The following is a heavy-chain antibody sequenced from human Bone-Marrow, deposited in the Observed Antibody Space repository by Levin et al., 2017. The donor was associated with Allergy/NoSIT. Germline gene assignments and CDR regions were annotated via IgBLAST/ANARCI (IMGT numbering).Heavy chain of an antibody. J-gene: IGHJ3*02. CDR3: ARLSPQFYYGSGSYRPVPFDS. V-gene: IGHV4-34*01. CDR2: INHSGST. Sequence: PGGSLRLSCAVYGGSFSGYYWSWIRQPPGKGLEWIGEINHSGSTNYNPSLKSRVTISVDTSKNQFSLKLSSVTAADTAVYYCARLSPQFYYGSGSYRPVPFDSWGQGTMVTVSS. CDR1: GGSFSGYY. D-gene: IGHD3-10*01.